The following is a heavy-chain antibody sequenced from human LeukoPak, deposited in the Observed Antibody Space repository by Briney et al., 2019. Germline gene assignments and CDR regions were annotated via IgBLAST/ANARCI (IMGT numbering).Heavy chain of an antibody. V-gene: IGHV4-59*08. CDR3: ARRGYDILTGYYRRYYFDY. Sequence: SETLSLTCTVSGGSISSYYWSWIRQPPGKGLEWIGYIYYSGSTNYNPSLKSRVSISIDTSKNQFSLKLNSVTAADTAVYYCARRGYDILTGYYRRYYFDYWGQGTLVTVSS. CDR1: GGSISSYY. CDR2: IYYSGST. D-gene: IGHD3-9*01. J-gene: IGHJ4*02.